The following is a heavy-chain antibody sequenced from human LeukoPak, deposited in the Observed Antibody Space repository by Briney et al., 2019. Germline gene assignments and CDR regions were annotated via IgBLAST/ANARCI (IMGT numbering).Heavy chain of an antibody. J-gene: IGHJ5*02. Sequence: PSETLSLTCTVSGGSISSSSYYWGWIRQPPGKGLEWIGSIYHSGSTYYNPSLKSRVTISVDTSKNQFSLKLSSVTAADTAVYYCARGQARTVVTPRFDPWGQGTLVTVSS. D-gene: IGHD4-23*01. V-gene: IGHV4-39*07. CDR2: IYHSGST. CDR1: GGSISSSSYY. CDR3: ARGQARTVVTPRFDP.